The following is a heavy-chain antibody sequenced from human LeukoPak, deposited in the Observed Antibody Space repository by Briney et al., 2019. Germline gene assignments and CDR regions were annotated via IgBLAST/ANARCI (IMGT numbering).Heavy chain of an antibody. CDR1: GYTFTSYG. J-gene: IGHJ6*03. D-gene: IGHD2-8*01. CDR2: ISAYNGNT. V-gene: IGHV1-18*01. CDR3: ARDRGLYCTNGVCYTEEKTQIYYYYYMDV. Sequence: ASVKVSCKASGYTFTSYGISWVRQAPGQGLEWMGWISAYNGNTNYAQKLQGRVTMTTDTSTSTAYMELRSLRSDDTAVYYCARDRGLYCTNGVCYTEEKTQIYYYYYMDVWAKGTTVTVSS.